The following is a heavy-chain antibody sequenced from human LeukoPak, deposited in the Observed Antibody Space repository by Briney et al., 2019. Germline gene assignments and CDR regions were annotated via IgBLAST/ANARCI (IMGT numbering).Heavy chain of an antibody. CDR2: IYYSGST. D-gene: IGHD2/OR15-2a*01. CDR1: GGSIRSSGYY. Sequence: KPSETLSLICTVSGGSIRSSGYYWGWIRQPPGKGLEWIGTIYYSGSTYYNPSLKSRVTFSLDTSNNQFSLKLSSVTAADTAVYFCARHNPFRPFPDYWGQGTMVTVSS. CDR3: ARHNPFRPFPDY. J-gene: IGHJ4*02. V-gene: IGHV4-39*01.